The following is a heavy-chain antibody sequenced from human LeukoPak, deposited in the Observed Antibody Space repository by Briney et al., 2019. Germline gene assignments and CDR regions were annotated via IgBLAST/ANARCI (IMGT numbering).Heavy chain of an antibody. D-gene: IGHD2-21*02. CDR2: ISGSGTTT. CDR3: ARDRRAYCGGDCYSDAFDI. V-gene: IGHV3-23*01. Sequence: PGGSLRLSCAASGFTFSSYATTWVRQAPGKGLEWVSAISGSGTTTYYADSVKGRFTLSRDNSKNTLYLQMNSLRAEDTAVYYCARDRRAYCGGDCYSDAFDIWGQGTMVTVSS. CDR1: GFTFSSYA. J-gene: IGHJ3*02.